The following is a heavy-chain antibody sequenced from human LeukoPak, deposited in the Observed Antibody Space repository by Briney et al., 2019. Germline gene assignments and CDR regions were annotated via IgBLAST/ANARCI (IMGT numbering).Heavy chain of an antibody. CDR3: AKDSPVCSF. Sequence: PGESLRLXCAASGFTFSSHAMSWFRQAPGKGLEWVSAISDSGDSTYYADFVKGRFTISRDDSKNTLYLQMNSLRAEDTVVYYCAKDSPVCSFWGQGTLVTVSS. D-gene: IGHD3-10*02. V-gene: IGHV3-23*01. CDR2: ISDSGDST. J-gene: IGHJ4*02. CDR1: GFTFSSHA.